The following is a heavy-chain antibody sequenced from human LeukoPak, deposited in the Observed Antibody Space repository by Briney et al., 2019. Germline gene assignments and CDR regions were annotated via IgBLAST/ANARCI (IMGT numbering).Heavy chain of an antibody. J-gene: IGHJ4*02. Sequence: GESLKISCRGSVHSFTNSWIAWVRQKPGKGLEWMGIIYPGDSDTRYSPSFQGQVTISADKSISTAYLQWSSLKASDTAMYYCARPLDYYDSSGYGYWGQGTLVTVSS. V-gene: IGHV5-51*01. D-gene: IGHD3-22*01. CDR1: VHSFTNSW. CDR2: IYPGDSDT. CDR3: ARPLDYYDSSGYGY.